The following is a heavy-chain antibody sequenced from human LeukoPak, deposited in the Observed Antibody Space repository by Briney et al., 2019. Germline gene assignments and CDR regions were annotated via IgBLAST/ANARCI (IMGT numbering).Heavy chain of an antibody. J-gene: IGHJ6*02. D-gene: IGHD2-15*01. CDR2: ISYDGSNK. CDR1: GFTFSSYA. CDR3: ARDVVVVAAATAYGMDV. Sequence: GGSLRLSCAASGFTFSSYAMHWVRQAPGKGLEWVAVISYDGSNKYYADSVKGRFTISRDNSKNTLNLQMNSLRAEDTAVYYCARDVVVVAAATAYGMDVWAKGPRSPSP. V-gene: IGHV3-30-3*01.